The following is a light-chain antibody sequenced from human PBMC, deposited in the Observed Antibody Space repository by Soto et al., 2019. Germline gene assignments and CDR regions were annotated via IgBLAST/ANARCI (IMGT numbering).Light chain of an antibody. CDR2: KAS. CDR1: QTISSR. J-gene: IGKJ1*01. V-gene: IGKV1-5*03. CDR3: QHYNSYSEA. Sequence: DSQMSQSPSTLSGSVGDRVTITCRASQTISSRLAWYQQKPGKAPKLLSYKASTLKSGVPSRFSGSGSGTEFTLTISSLQPDDFATYYCQHYNSYSEAFGQGTKVELK.